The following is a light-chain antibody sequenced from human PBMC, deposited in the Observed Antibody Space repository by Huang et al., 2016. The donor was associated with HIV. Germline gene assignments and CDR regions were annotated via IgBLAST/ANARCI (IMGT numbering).Light chain of an antibody. CDR1: QSIGSN. CDR2: SAS. J-gene: IGKJ4*01. CDR3: QQYNHWPPLT. Sequence: ETVMTQSPATLSVSPGERATLSCRASQSIGSNLAWYQQRPGQAPRLLIYSASTRATGIPARFSGSVSGTDFTLTISSLQSEDFAFYYCQQYNHWPPLTFGGGSKVEMK. V-gene: IGKV3-15*01.